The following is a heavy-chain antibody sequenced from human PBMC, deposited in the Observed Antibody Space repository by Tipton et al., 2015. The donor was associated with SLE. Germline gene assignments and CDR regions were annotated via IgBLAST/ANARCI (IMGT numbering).Heavy chain of an antibody. D-gene: IGHD6-19*01. CDR2: INHDGFP. J-gene: IGHJ6*03. V-gene: IGHV4-34*01. Sequence: TLSLTCTVYRGSSTGYSWSWIRQSPGKGLEWIGEINHDGFPNYKPSLKSRVTMTRDTSTNQFSLELTSVTAADTAVYYCARGVAGYYFYYYLDVWGSGTAVTVSS. CDR3: ARGVAGYYFYYYLDV. CDR1: RGSSTGYS.